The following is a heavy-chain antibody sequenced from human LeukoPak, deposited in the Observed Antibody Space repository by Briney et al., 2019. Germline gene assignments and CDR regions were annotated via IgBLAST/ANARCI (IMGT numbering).Heavy chain of an antibody. CDR2: ISYDGSNK. CDR1: GFTFSSYA. Sequence: GGSLRLSCAASGFTFSSYAMHWVRQAPGKGLEWVAVISYDGSNKYYADSVKGRFTISRDNSKNTLYLQMNSLRAEDTAVYYCAKVLRGGVDFDYWGQGTLVTVSS. V-gene: IGHV3-30*04. CDR3: AKVLRGGVDFDY. J-gene: IGHJ4*02. D-gene: IGHD2-15*01.